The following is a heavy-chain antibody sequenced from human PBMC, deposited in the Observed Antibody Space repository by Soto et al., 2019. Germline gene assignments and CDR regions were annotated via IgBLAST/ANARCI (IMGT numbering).Heavy chain of an antibody. CDR3: AKIKSGGQNIVVVAAAANYYYGMDV. V-gene: IGHV3-23*01. J-gene: IGHJ6*02. D-gene: IGHD2-15*01. CDR2: ISGSGGST. Sequence: PGGSLRLSCAASGFTFSSYAMSWVRQAPGKGLEWVSAISGSGGSTYYADSVKGRFTISRDNSKNTLYLQMNSLRAEDTAVYYCAKIKSGGQNIVVVAAAANYYYGMDVWGQGTTVTVSS. CDR1: GFTFSSYA.